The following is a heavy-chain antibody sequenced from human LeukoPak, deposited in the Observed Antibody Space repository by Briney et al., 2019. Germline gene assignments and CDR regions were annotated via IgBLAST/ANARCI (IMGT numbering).Heavy chain of an antibody. V-gene: IGHV4-39*07. CDR2: IYYSGST. J-gene: IGHJ4*02. CDR1: GGSISSTSYY. CDR3: ARESTVTYYFDY. D-gene: IGHD4-17*01. Sequence: SETLSLTCVVSGGSISSTSYYWGWIRQPPGKGLEWIGSIYYSGSTYYNPSLKSRVTISVDTSKNQFSLKLSSVTAADTAVYYCARESTVTYYFDYWGQGTLVTVSS.